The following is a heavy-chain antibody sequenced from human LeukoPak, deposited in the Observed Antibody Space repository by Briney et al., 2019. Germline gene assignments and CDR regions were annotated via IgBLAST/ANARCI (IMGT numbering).Heavy chain of an antibody. Sequence: PSETLSLTCTVSGGSISSYYWSWIRQPPGKGLEWIGYIYYSGSTNYNPSLKSRVTISVDTSKNQFSLKLSSVTAADTAVYYCARDDYYYGSGSYYEPNHAFDIWGQGTMVTVSS. CDR1: GGSISSYY. D-gene: IGHD3-10*01. J-gene: IGHJ3*02. CDR2: IYYSGST. V-gene: IGHV4-59*01. CDR3: ARDDYYYGSGSYYEPNHAFDI.